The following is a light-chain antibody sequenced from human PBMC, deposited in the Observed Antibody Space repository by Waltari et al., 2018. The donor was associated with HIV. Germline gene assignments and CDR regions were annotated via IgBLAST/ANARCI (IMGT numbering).Light chain of an antibody. CDR3: QQYSTWPLYT. J-gene: IGKJ2*01. CDR2: GAY. Sequence: EVMLTQSPATLSVSPGETVTLSCMASQRVGASLAWYEHRPGQSPWRLVYGAYTTAPGVPARFRGRGCGTDFTLTISNLQSGDFAVYFCQQYSTWPLYTFGQGTKLE. CDR1: QRVGAS. V-gene: IGKV3-15*01.